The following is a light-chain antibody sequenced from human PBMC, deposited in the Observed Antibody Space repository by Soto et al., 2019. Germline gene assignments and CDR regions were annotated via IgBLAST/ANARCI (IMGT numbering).Light chain of an antibody. CDR2: DVN. CDR1: SSDIGGYNY. CDR3: SSYTSSSTDV. V-gene: IGLV2-14*01. Sequence: QSALTQPASVSGSPGQSITISCTGTSSDIGGYNYVSWYQQHPGKAPKLMIYDVNNRPSGVSNRFSGSKSDNTASLTISGLQAEDEADYYCSSYTSSSTDVFGTGTKLTVL. J-gene: IGLJ1*01.